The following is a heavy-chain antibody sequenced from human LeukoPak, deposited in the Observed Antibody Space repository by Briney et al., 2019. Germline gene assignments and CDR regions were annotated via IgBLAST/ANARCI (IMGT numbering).Heavy chain of an antibody. V-gene: IGHV1-69*05. CDR1: GGTFSSYA. D-gene: IGHD1-7*01. J-gene: IGHJ5*02. CDR3: ARDNYAGANWFDP. Sequence: ASVKVSCKASGGTFSSYAISWVRQAPGQGLEWMGGIIPIFGTANYAQKFQGRVTITTDESTSTAYMELSSPRSEATAVYYCARDNYAGANWFDPWGQGTLVTVSS. CDR2: IIPIFGTA.